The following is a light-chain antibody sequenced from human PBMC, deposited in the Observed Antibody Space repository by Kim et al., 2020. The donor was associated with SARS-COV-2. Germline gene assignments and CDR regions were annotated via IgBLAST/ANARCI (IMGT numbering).Light chain of an antibody. CDR2: NTN. J-gene: IGLJ3*02. Sequence: QTVVTQESSFSVSPGGTVTLTCGLSSGSVSTSYYPSWYQQAPGQAPRTLIYNTNTRSSGVPDRFSGSIHGNKAALTITGAQADDESDYYCVLYMGSGIWVFGGGTQLTVL. CDR3: VLYMGSGIWV. V-gene: IGLV8-61*01. CDR1: SGSVSTSYY.